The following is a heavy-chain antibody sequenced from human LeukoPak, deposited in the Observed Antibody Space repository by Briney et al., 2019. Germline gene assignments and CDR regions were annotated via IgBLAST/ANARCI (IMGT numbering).Heavy chain of an antibody. V-gene: IGHV3-11*04. J-gene: IGHJ3*01. D-gene: IGHD3-22*01. Sequence: GGSLRLSCAASGFTFSDYYMSWIRQAPGKGREWGSYISNSGNTIYYADSVRGRLTMSRDNTKDSLYLQMHSLRAEDTAVYYCSAGEGYSDSRDYSSASAFNVWGQATMVTVSS. CDR2: ISNSGNTI. CDR3: SAGEGYSDSRDYSSASAFNV. CDR1: GFTFSDYY.